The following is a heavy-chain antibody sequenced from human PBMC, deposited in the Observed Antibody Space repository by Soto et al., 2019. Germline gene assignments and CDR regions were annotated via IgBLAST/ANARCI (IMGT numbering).Heavy chain of an antibody. CDR1: GGSISSYY. Sequence: SETLSLTCTVSGGSISSYYWSWIRQPPGKGLEWIGYIYYSGSTNYNPSLKSRVTISLDTSKNQFSLKLSSVTAADTAVYYCARLEPYYYYMDVWGQGTTVTVSS. CDR2: IYYSGST. J-gene: IGHJ6*03. V-gene: IGHV4-59*08. CDR3: ARLEPYYYYMDV.